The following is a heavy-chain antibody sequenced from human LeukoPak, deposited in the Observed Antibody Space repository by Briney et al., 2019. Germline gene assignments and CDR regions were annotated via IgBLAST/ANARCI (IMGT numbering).Heavy chain of an antibody. V-gene: IGHV3-23*01. Sequence: PGGSLRLSCAASGFTFSSYAMFWVRQAPGKGLEWVSGIFGSGGSTHYADSVKGRFTISRDNSKNTLYLQMNSLRAEDTAVYNCANGGGIAVGIDYWGQGTLVTVSS. CDR2: IFGSGGST. CDR3: ANGGGIAVGIDY. CDR1: GFTFSSYA. D-gene: IGHD6-19*01. J-gene: IGHJ4*02.